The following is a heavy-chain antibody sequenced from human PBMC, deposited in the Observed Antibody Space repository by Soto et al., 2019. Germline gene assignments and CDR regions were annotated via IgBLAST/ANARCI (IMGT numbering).Heavy chain of an antibody. V-gene: IGHV2-70*01. D-gene: IGHD5-18*01. CDR3: AQGSKGGYSYGYKYYYYCMDV. CDR1: GCSLRTSGMC. Sequence: SGPTLVNPTETLTLACTFSGCSLRTSGMCGSWIRQPPGKALEWLALIDLDDDKYYSTSPKTRLTISKDTSKNQVVLTMTNMDPVDTATYYCAQGSKGGYSYGYKYYYYCMDVLGQGT. CDR2: IDLDDDK. J-gene: IGHJ6*02.